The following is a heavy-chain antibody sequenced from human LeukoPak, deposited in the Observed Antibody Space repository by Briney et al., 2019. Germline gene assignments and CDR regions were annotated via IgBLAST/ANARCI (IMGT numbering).Heavy chain of an antibody. CDR3: ARQEGGWFGNWFDP. Sequence: KPSETLSLTCTVSGYSISSGFYWGWIRQPPGKGLEWIGSIYHSGSTYYNPSLKSRVTISVDTSKNQFSLKLSSVTAADTAVYYCARQEGGWFGNWFDPWGQGTLVTVSS. J-gene: IGHJ5*02. CDR1: GYSISSGFY. D-gene: IGHD3-10*01. CDR2: IYHSGST. V-gene: IGHV4-38-2*02.